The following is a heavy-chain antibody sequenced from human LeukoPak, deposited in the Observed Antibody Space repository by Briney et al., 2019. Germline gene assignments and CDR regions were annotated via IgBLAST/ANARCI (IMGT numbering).Heavy chain of an antibody. CDR2: ISSSSSYI. CDR1: GFTFSSYS. Sequence: GGSLRLSCAASGFTFSSYSMNWVRQAPGKGLEWVSSISSSSSYIYYADSVKGRFTISRDNAKNSLYLQMNSLRAEDTAVYYCARDAPPGSAAGSFDAFDIWGQGTMVTVSS. D-gene: IGHD6-13*01. CDR3: ARDAPPGSAAGSFDAFDI. V-gene: IGHV3-21*01. J-gene: IGHJ3*02.